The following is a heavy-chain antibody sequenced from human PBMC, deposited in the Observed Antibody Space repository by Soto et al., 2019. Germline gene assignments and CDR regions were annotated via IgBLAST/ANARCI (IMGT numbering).Heavy chain of an antibody. V-gene: IGHV1-2*04. CDR3: ARDGYSYGRPQSLYYYGMDV. D-gene: IGHD5-18*01. CDR2: INPNSGGT. Sequence: ASVKVSCKASGYTFTGYYMHWVRQAPGQGLEWMGWINPNSGGTNYAQKFQGWVTMTRDTSISTAYMELSRLRSDDTAVYYCARDGYSYGRPQSLYYYGMDVWGQGTTVTVSS. J-gene: IGHJ6*02. CDR1: GYTFTGYY.